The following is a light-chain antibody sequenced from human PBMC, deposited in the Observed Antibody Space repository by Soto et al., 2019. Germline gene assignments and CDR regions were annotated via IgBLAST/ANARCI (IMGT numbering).Light chain of an antibody. J-gene: IGKJ1*01. V-gene: IGKV1-5*03. CDR3: QQYNSYWT. Sequence: IQMSQSPSTLSASVGDRVTITCRASENINMWLAWYQQKPGQAPRLLIQRASRVERGVPSRFSGSGSDTEFTLTISSLQPDDFATYYCQQYNSYWTFGQGTKVDIK. CDR1: ENINMW. CDR2: RAS.